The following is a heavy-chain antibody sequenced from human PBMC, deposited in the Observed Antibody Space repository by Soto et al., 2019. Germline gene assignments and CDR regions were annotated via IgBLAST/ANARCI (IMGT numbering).Heavy chain of an antibody. D-gene: IGHD6-13*01. J-gene: IGHJ1*01. CDR1: GYIFSNYG. CDR3: ARGGSSWSTEYYQH. V-gene: IGHV1-18*01. Sequence: QVQLVQSRAEVKKPGASVKVSCKASGYIFSNYGISWVRQAPGQGPEWMGWISGYNGDTKYAQKFQGRVTMTTETSTSRAYMEVRSLRSDDTAVYYCARGGSSWSTEYYQHWGKGTLVIVSS. CDR2: ISGYNGDT.